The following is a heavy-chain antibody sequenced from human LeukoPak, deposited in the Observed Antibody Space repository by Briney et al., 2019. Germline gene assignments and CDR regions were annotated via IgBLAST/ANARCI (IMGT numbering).Heavy chain of an antibody. V-gene: IGHV1-2*02. D-gene: IGHD3-16*02. CDR1: GYTFTGYY. CDR2: INPNSGGT. CDR3: ARAGTWSYDYVWGSYRYNFDY. Sequence: ASVKVSCKASGYTFTGYYMHWVRQAPGQGLEWMGWINPNSGGTNYAQKLQGRVTMTTDTSTSTAYMELRSLRSDDTAVYYCARAGTWSYDYVWGSYRYNFDYWGQGTLVTVSS. J-gene: IGHJ4*02.